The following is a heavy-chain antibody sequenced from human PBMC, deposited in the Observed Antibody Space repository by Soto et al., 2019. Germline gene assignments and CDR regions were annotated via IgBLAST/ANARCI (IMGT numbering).Heavy chain of an antibody. J-gene: IGHJ5*02. Sequence: SVKVSCRASGGTFDSYVISWLRQAPGQGLEWMGGIMPIFGTPNYAQKFRGRVTISADESTSTAYLELSSLTSDDTAVYYCARVHSSGIFYFVDPWGQGTLVTVSS. CDR3: ARVHSSGIFYFVDP. CDR2: IMPIFGTP. V-gene: IGHV1-69*13. D-gene: IGHD3-10*01. CDR1: GGTFDSYV.